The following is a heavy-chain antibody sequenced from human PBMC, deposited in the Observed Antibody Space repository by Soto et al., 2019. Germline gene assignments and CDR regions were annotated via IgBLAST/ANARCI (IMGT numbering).Heavy chain of an antibody. V-gene: IGHV3-30-3*01. CDR1: GFTFTSYA. D-gene: IGHD3-22*01. CDR3: ARDGRITMIVVVIPHWFDL. CDR2: ISYDGSNK. Sequence: GGSLRLSCAASGFTFTSYAMHWVRQAPGKGLEWVAVISYDGSNKYYADSVKGRFTISRDNSKNTLYLQMNGLRAEDTAVYYCARDGRITMIVVVIPHWFDLWGQGILVTVSS. J-gene: IGHJ5*02.